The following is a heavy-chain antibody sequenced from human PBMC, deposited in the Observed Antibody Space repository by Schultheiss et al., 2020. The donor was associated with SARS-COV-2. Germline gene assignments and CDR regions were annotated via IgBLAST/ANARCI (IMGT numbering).Heavy chain of an antibody. CDR2: INSDGSST. CDR3: AGELVVVPAANDTHWFDP. D-gene: IGHD2-2*01. Sequence: GESLKISCAASGFTFSSYDMHWVRQAPGKGLVWVSRINSDGSSTSYADSVKGRFTISRHNSKNTLYLQMNSLRAEDTAVYYCAGELVVVPAANDTHWFDPWGQGTLVTVSS. CDR1: GFTFSSYD. J-gene: IGHJ5*02. V-gene: IGHV3-74*01.